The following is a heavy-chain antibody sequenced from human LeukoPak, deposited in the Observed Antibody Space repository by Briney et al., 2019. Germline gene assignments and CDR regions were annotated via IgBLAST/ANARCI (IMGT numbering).Heavy chain of an antibody. Sequence: PGGSLRLSCAVSGFTFSSYGMHWVRQAPGKGLEWVAVIWYDGSNKYYADSVKGRFTISRDNSKNTLYLQMNSLRAEDTAVYYCARDAVYSSSWQYYWGQGTLVTVSS. D-gene: IGHD6-13*01. V-gene: IGHV3-33*01. J-gene: IGHJ4*02. CDR2: IWYDGSNK. CDR1: GFTFSSYG. CDR3: ARDAVYSSSWQYY.